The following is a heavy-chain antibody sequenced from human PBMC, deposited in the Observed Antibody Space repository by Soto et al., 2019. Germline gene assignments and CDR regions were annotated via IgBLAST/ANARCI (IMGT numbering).Heavy chain of an antibody. V-gene: IGHV5-51*01. D-gene: IGHD2-15*01. J-gene: IGHJ4*02. CDR2: ICPDDSDT. CDR3: ARSLVGGLLLLGDX. CDR1: YNTFSSSW. Sequence: VESLKISWKRSYNTFSSSWIAWVRQLPGKGVECVGSICPDDSDTRYRPSFQGQVTISADKSITTAYLEWSSLKSSDTAMYYCARSLVGGLLLLGDXSGQGTTVTV.